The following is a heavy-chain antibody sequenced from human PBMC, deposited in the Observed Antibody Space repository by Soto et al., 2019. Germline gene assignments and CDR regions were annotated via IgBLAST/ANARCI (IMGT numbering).Heavy chain of an antibody. CDR2: INKDGSQK. V-gene: IGHV3-7*03. D-gene: IGHD7-27*01. CDR3: VRELGLAY. Sequence: AGGALGLCCTASGFTLRNYWMTWVRQAPGKGLEWVANINKDGSQKNYVDSVKGRFTIARDNGQNSLSLQINSLRVEDTAVYYCVRELGLAYWGQGALVPVSS. J-gene: IGHJ4*02. CDR1: GFTLRNYW.